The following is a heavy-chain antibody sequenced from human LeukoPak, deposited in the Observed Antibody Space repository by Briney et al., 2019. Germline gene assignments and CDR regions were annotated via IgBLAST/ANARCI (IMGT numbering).Heavy chain of an antibody. J-gene: IGHJ3*02. CDR2: VYYSGST. D-gene: IGHD3-16*01. Sequence: PSETLSLTCSVSGDSFSNYYWTWIRQPPGKGLEWIGYVYYSGSTNYNPSLKTRLHLSVDTSKNQFSLKLSSVTAADTAVYYCARDLRIQDAFDIWGQGTMVTVSS. CDR1: GDSFSNYY. CDR3: ARDLRIQDAFDI. V-gene: IGHV4-59*01.